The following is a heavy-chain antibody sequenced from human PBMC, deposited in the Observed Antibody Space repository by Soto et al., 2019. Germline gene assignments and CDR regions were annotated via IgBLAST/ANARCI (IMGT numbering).Heavy chain of an antibody. Sequence: EVHLVETGGGLIQPGGSLRLSCAASGLTVSNNYMSWVRQAPGKGLECVSLIYNGGNTYYADSVKGRFTISRDDSKNTLYLQMNGLRAEDTAVYYCARSPGGYGANWFDYWGLGTLVTVSS. D-gene: IGHD5-12*01. CDR2: IYNGGNT. CDR3: ARSPGGYGANWFDY. CDR1: GLTVSNNY. J-gene: IGHJ4*02. V-gene: IGHV3-53*02.